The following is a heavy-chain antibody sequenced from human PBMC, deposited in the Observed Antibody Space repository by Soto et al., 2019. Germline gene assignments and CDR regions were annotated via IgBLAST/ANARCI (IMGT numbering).Heavy chain of an antibody. V-gene: IGHV5-51*01. CDR1: GYSFSNYW. Sequence: XESLKISCKGSGYSFSNYWIGLVRQIPGKGLEWMGIIYPGDSDTRYSPSFQGQVTISVDKSISTAYLQWSSLKASDTAMYYCARRALVEDAFDIWGQGTMVTFSS. CDR3: ARRALVEDAFDI. J-gene: IGHJ3*02. D-gene: IGHD1-26*01. CDR2: IYPGDSDT.